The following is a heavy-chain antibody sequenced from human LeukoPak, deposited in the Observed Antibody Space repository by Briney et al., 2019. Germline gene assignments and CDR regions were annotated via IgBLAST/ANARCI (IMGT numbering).Heavy chain of an antibody. V-gene: IGHV1-69*11. Sequence: SVNVSCKASGYTFNSFGISWVRQAPGQGLEWMVMIYPMLASANYAPRFQGRVTITADESSNTSYMELASLTSDDTALYFCARDHAGHLDSWGQGTLVTVSS. J-gene: IGHJ4*02. CDR3: ARDHAGHLDS. CDR2: IYPMLASA. CDR1: GYTFNSFG.